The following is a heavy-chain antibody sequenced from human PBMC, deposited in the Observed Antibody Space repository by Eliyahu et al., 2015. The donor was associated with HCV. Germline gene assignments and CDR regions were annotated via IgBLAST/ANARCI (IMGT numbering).Heavy chain of an antibody. CDR1: GCSITTYX. V-gene: IGHV4-59*01. CDR2: IHYSGST. J-gene: IGHJ5*02. D-gene: IGHD6-19*01. Sequence: QVQLQESGPGLVKPSETLSLTCTVSGCSITTYXWSWIRQPPGKGLEWIGYIHYSGSTNYSPSLKSRVTISLDTSKNQFSLNLTSVTAADTAVYYCASGGGGIAVAGTGGWFDPWGQGTLVTVSS. CDR3: ASGGGGIAVAGTGGWFDP.